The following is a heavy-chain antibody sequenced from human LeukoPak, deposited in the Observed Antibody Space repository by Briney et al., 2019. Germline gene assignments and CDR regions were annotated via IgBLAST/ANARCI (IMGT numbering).Heavy chain of an antibody. J-gene: IGHJ4*02. D-gene: IGHD6-19*01. V-gene: IGHV3-21*01. CDR2: ISSSSNYI. CDR1: GFTFSSYD. Sequence: PGGSLRLSCAASGFTFSSYDMNWVRRATGKGLEWVSSISSSSNYIHYADSVKGRFTISRDNAKNSLYLQMNSLRAEDTAVYFCARGTLGAWGWWGQGTLVTVSS. CDR3: ARGTLGAWGW.